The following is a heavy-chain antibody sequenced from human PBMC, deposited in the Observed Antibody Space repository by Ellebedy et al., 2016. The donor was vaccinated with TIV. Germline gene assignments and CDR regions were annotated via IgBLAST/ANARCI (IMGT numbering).Heavy chain of an antibody. CDR2: VFHSGT. CDR3: ARSCSPSCWECLEY. V-gene: IGHV4-59*01. CDR1: GGSISTYY. D-gene: IGHD2-2*01. Sequence: SETLSLXCTVSGGSISTYYWSWFRQPPGKGLEWIGYVFHSGTSYNPSLRSRVAISLDSSKTQFSLELNSVTAADTAVYFCARSCSPSCWECLEYWGQGVLVTVSS. J-gene: IGHJ4*02.